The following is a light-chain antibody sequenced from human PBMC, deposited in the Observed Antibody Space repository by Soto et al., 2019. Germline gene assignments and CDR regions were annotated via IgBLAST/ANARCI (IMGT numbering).Light chain of an antibody. CDR1: SSDIGADDF. CDR3: QSYESSHHVV. J-gene: IGLJ2*01. V-gene: IGLV2-14*01. CDR2: EVT. Sequence: QSVLTQPASVSGSPGQSITISCTGTSSDIGADDFVSWYQHHPDKTPKLIIFEVTYRPTGISHRFSASKSGNTASLTISGLKSDDEADYYCQSYESSHHVVFGGGTKLTVL.